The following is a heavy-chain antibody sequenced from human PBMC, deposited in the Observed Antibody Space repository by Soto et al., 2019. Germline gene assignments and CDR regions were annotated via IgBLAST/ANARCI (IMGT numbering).Heavy chain of an antibody. V-gene: IGHV1-24*01. CDR1: GYTLTELS. D-gene: IGHD3-3*01. Sequence: ASVKVSCKVSGYTLTELSMHWVRQAPGKGIEWMGGFDPEDGETIYAQKFQGRVTMTEDTSTDTAYMELSSLRSEDTAVYYCATRNRITIFGVVPDDYFDYWGQGTLVTVSS. CDR3: ATRNRITIFGVVPDDYFDY. J-gene: IGHJ4*02. CDR2: FDPEDGET.